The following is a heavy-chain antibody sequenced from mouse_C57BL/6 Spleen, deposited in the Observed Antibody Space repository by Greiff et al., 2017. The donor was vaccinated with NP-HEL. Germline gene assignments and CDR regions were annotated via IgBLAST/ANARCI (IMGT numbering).Heavy chain of an antibody. CDR3: TRQGWSLFDC. J-gene: IGHJ2*01. Sequence: QVQLQQSGAELVRPGASVTLSCKASGYTFTDYEMHWVKQTPVHGLEWIGAIDPETGGTAYNQKFKGKAILTADKSSSTAYMELRSLTSEDSAVYYCTRQGWSLFDCWGQGTTLTVSS. CDR2: IDPETGGT. CDR1: GYTFTDYE. V-gene: IGHV1-15*01. D-gene: IGHD2-3*01.